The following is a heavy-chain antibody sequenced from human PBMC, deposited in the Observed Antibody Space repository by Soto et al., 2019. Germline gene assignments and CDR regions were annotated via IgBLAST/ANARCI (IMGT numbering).Heavy chain of an antibody. J-gene: IGHJ5*02. CDR2: INPSGGST. CDR1: GYTFTSYY. CDR3: ARDLYCSSTSCHWWFDP. Sequence: QVQLVQSGAEVKKPGASVKVSCKASGYTFTSYYMHWVRQAPGQGLEWMGIINPSGGSTSYAQKFQGRVTMTRDTSTSTVYMELSSLRSEDTAVYYCARDLYCSSTSCHWWFDPWGQGTLVTVSS. V-gene: IGHV1-46*01. D-gene: IGHD2-2*01.